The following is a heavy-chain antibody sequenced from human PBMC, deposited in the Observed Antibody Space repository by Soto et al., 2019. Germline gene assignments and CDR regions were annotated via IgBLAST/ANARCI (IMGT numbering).Heavy chain of an antibody. V-gene: IGHV3-23*01. CDR3: AKPGTTVNYYYYGMDV. D-gene: IGHD4-4*01. Sequence: GGSLRLSCAASGFTFSSYAMSWVRQAPGKGLEWVSAISGSGGSTYYADSVKGRFTISRDNSKNTLYLQMNSLRAEDTAVYYCAKPGTTVNYYYYGMDVWGQGTTVTVSS. J-gene: IGHJ6*02. CDR2: ISGSGGST. CDR1: GFTFSSYA.